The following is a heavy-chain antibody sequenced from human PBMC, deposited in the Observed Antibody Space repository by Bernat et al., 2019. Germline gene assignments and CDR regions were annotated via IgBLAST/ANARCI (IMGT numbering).Heavy chain of an antibody. CDR2: IYYSGST. D-gene: IGHD4-11*01. CDR3: ARQSGSGNYVGRVYDY. Sequence: QLQLQESGPGLVKPSETLSLTCTVSGGSISSSSYYWGWIRQPPGKGLEWIGSIYYSGSTYYNPSLKSRVTISVDTSKNQFSLKLSSVTVADTAVYYCARQSGSGNYVGRVYDYWGQGTLVTVSS. V-gene: IGHV4-39*01. J-gene: IGHJ4*02. CDR1: GGSISSSSYY.